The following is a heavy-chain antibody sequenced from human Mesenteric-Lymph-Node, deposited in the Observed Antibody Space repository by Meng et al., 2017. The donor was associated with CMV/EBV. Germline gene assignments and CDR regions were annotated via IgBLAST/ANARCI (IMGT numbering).Heavy chain of an antibody. V-gene: IGHV3-48*03. J-gene: IGHJ4*02. CDR3: ARMNYDFWSGYYNGGGTNNYFDY. CDR1: GFTFSSYE. Sequence: GGSLRLSCAASGFTFSSYEINWVRQAPGKGLEWVSYISATGSTIYYADSVKGRFTISRDNAKNSMFLQMNTLRAEDTAVYYCARMNYDFWSGYYNGGGTNNYFDYWGQGTLVTVSS. CDR2: ISATGSTI. D-gene: IGHD3-3*01.